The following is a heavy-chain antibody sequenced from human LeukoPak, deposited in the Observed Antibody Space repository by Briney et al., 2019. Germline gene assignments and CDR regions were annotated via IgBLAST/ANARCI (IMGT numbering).Heavy chain of an antibody. CDR1: GFTFSSYM. V-gene: IGHV3-23*01. CDR3: ARYCSGSICYSGVDY. CDR2: ISSNGVGT. Sequence: GGSLRLSCAASGFTFSSYMMTWVRQAPGKGLEWVSTISSNGVGTYYAGSVKGRFTISRDNSKDTLYLQMSSLRAEDTAVYYCARYCSGSICYSGVDYWGQGTLVPVSS. J-gene: IGHJ4*02. D-gene: IGHD2-15*01.